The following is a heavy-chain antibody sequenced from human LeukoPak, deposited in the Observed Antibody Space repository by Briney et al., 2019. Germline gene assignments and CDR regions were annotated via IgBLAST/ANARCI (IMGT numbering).Heavy chain of an antibody. CDR3: ATRRYVTSPFDY. D-gene: IGHD2-2*01. Sequence: PGGSLRLSCAASGFTFSSYWMHWVRQAPGKGLVWVSGIDSNGGTTRYADSVKGRFTISRDNAKNCLYLQVHSLRAEDTALYYCATRRYVTSPFDYWGRGTLVTVSS. CDR1: GFTFSSYW. CDR2: IDSNGGTT. J-gene: IGHJ4*02. V-gene: IGHV3-20*04.